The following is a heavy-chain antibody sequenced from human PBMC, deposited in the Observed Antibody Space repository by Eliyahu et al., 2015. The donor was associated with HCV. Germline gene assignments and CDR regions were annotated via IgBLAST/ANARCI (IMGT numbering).Heavy chain of an antibody. CDR3: AKAPYSGTYVGLLYYLDY. D-gene: IGHD1-26*01. CDR1: GFTFTSYA. CDR2: ISASGDST. V-gene: IGHV3-23*01. J-gene: IGHJ4*02. Sequence: EVQLFESEGGLVQPGGSLRLXCSAXGFTFTSYALXWVRQAPGKGLEWVSGISASGDSTYYTDSVKGRFTISRDNSRNTLFLQVNSLRAEDTAVYYCAKAPYSGTYVGLLYYLDYWGQGTLLTVSS.